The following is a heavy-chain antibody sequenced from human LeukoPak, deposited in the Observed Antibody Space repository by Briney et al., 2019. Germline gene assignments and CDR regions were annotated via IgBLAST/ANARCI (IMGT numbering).Heavy chain of an antibody. D-gene: IGHD2/OR15-2a*01. Sequence: GASVKVSCKASGYTFTNYHMHWVRQAPGQGLEWMGRIYPSSGGTNYAQKFQGRITLTTDTSINTAYMELSRLRFDDTAVYYCARDLPFEGWGQGTLVTVSS. CDR3: ARDLPFEG. J-gene: IGHJ4*02. CDR1: GYTFTNYH. CDR2: IYPSSGGT. V-gene: IGHV1-2*06.